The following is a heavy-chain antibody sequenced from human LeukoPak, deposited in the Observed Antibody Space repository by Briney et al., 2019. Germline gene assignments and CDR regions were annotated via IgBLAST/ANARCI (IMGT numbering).Heavy chain of an antibody. V-gene: IGHV4-4*09. CDR2: IYTSGST. CDR3: ARSRDYYFDY. J-gene: IGHJ4*02. D-gene: IGHD2-15*01. Sequence: SETLSLTCTVSGGSISSYYWSWIRQPPGKGLEWIGYIYTSGSTKYNPSLKSRVTISVDTSKNQFSLKLSSVTAADTAVYYCARSRDYYFDYWGQGTLVTVSS. CDR1: GGSISSYY.